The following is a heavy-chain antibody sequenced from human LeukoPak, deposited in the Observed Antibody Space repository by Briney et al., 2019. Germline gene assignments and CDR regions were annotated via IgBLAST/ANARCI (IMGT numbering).Heavy chain of an antibody. CDR1: GGSIRSGGYS. CDR2: IYDSGST. J-gene: IGHJ3*02. D-gene: IGHD3-22*01. V-gene: IGHV4-30-2*01. Sequence: PSQTLSLTCAVSGGSIRSGGYSWSWIRQPPGKGLGWIGYIYDSGSTYYNSSLKGRVTISVDRSKNQFSLKLSSVTAADTAVYYCARGPITMIVVAMVGAFDIWGQGTMVTVSS. CDR3: ARGPITMIVVAMVGAFDI.